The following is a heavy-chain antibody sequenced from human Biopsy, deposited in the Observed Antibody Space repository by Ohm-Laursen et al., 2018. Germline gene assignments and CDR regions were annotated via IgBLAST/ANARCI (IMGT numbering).Heavy chain of an antibody. Sequence: SVKVSCKVSGYTFTGHYMHWVRQAPGQGLEWMGWINPNGGDTNYAQKFQGRVTMTTDTSVSTAYMELSGLTFDDTAVYYCARASMIRGVMDVDYWGQGTLVIVSS. V-gene: IGHV1-2*02. J-gene: IGHJ4*02. CDR1: GYTFTGHY. CDR3: ARASMIRGVMDVDY. D-gene: IGHD3-10*01. CDR2: INPNGGDT.